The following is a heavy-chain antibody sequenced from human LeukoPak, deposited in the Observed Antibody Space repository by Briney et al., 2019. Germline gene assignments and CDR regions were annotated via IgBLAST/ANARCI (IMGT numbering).Heavy chain of an antibody. V-gene: IGHV3-48*02. CDR2: ISSSRTSI. CDR3: ARDIPSSSHGMDV. Sequence: PGGSLRLSCAASGFTLSSYSMNWVRQAPGKGLEWVAYISSSRTSIYYADSVKGRFTISRDDAKNSLYLQMNSLRDEDTAVYYCARDIPSSSHGMDVWGQGTTVTVSS. J-gene: IGHJ6*02. CDR1: GFTLSSYS. D-gene: IGHD6-6*01.